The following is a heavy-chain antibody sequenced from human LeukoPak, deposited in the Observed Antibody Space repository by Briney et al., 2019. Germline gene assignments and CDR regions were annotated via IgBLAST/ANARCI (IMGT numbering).Heavy chain of an antibody. CDR1: GFTVSSNY. D-gene: IGHD4-17*01. J-gene: IGHJ6*03. Sequence: PGGSLRLSCAASGFTVSSNYMSWIRQAPGKGLEFIAYISSSETTIYYADSVKGRFTISRDNAKNSLYLQMNSLRAEDTAVYYCARDRRTVTTRSVHYYYYMDVWGKGTTVTVSS. V-gene: IGHV3-11*04. CDR3: ARDRRTVTTRSVHYYYYMDV. CDR2: ISSSETTI.